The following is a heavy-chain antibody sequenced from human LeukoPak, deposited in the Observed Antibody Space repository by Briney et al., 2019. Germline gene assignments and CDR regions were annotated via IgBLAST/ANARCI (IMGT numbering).Heavy chain of an antibody. Sequence: SETLSLTCTVSGGSISSYYWSWIRQPPGKGLEWIGYIYYSGSTNYNPSLKSRVTISVDTSKNQFSLKLSSVTAAGTAVYYCARVGMATIFAFDIWGQGTMVTVSS. J-gene: IGHJ3*02. CDR3: ARVGMATIFAFDI. D-gene: IGHD5-24*01. V-gene: IGHV4-59*08. CDR2: IYYSGST. CDR1: GGSISSYY.